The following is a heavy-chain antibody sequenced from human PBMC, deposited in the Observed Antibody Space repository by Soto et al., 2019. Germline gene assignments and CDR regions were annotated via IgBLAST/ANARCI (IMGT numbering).Heavy chain of an antibody. CDR2: IYYSGST. V-gene: IGHV4-59*12. D-gene: IGHD1-26*01. CDR1: GDSISSYY. CDR3: ARVSGSYYYGMDV. Sequence: SETLSLTCAVSGDSISSYYWSWIRQPPGKGLEWIGYIYYSGSTNYNPSLKSRVTISVDTSKNQFSLKLSSVTAADTAVYYCARVSGSYYYGMDVWGQGTTVTVSS. J-gene: IGHJ6*02.